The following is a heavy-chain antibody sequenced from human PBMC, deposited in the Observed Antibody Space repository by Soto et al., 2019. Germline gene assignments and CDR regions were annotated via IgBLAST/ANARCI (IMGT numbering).Heavy chain of an antibody. J-gene: IGHJ3*02. D-gene: IGHD2-2*01. CDR2: IWYDGSNK. CDR1: GFTFSSYG. Sequence: GGSLRLSCAASGFTFSSYGMHWVRQAPGKGLEWVAVIWYDGSNKYYADSVKGRFTISRDNSKNTLYLQMNSLRAEDTAVYYCARDKWDIVVVPAAIGAFDIWGQGTMVTVSS. CDR3: ARDKWDIVVVPAAIGAFDI. V-gene: IGHV3-33*01.